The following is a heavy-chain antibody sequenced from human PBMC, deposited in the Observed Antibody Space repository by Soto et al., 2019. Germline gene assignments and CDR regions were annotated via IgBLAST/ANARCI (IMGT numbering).Heavy chain of an antibody. D-gene: IGHD6-6*01. J-gene: IGHJ4*02. Sequence: PGGSLRLSCAASGFTFSPYEMSWVRQAPGKGLEWISYISSSGSTIHYADSVKGRFSISRDNAKKSLFLQMNSLRAEDTAVYYCAKVGYSSSFDFDYWGQGTLVTVSS. CDR2: ISSSGSTI. V-gene: IGHV3-48*03. CDR3: AKVGYSSSFDFDY. CDR1: GFTFSPYE.